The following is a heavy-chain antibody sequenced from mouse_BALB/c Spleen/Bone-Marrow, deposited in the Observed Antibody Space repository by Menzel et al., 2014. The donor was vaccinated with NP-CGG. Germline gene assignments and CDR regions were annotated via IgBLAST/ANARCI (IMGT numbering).Heavy chain of an antibody. J-gene: IGHJ2*01. Sequence: EVQLQESGPGLVKPSQTVSLTCTVTGISITTGNYRWSWIRQFPGNKLEWIGYIYYSGTITYNPSLTSRTTITRDTSKNQFFLEMNSLTAEDTATYYRARELYYFDYWGQGTTLTVSS. CDR3: ARELYYFDY. CDR1: GISITTGNYR. V-gene: IGHV3-5*02. CDR2: IYYSGTI.